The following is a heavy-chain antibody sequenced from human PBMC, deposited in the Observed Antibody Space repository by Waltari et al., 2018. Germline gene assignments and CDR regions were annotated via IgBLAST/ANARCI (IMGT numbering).Heavy chain of an antibody. CDR2: IIPILGIA. Sequence: QVQLVQSGAEVKKPGSSVKVSCKASGGTFSSYTISWVRQAPGQGLEWMGRIIPILGIANYAQKFQGRGTITADKSTSTAYMELSSLRSEDTAVYYCARDMDTAMVGFAYWGQGTLVTVSS. CDR1: GGTFSSYT. V-gene: IGHV1-69*08. CDR3: ARDMDTAMVGFAY. J-gene: IGHJ4*02. D-gene: IGHD5-18*01.